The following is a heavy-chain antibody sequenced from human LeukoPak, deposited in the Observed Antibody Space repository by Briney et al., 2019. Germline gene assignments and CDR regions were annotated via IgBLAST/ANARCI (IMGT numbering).Heavy chain of an antibody. V-gene: IGHV4-4*07. J-gene: IGHJ4*02. CDR1: GGSISSYY. Sequence: MSSETLSLTCTASGGSISSYYWSWIRQPAGKDLEWMGGIYTSGSTNYNPSLKSRVTMSVDTSKNQFSLKLSSVTAADTAVYYCARDTYYYGSGTRFDYWGQGTLVTVSS. CDR3: ARDTYYYGSGTRFDY. CDR2: IYTSGST. D-gene: IGHD3-10*01.